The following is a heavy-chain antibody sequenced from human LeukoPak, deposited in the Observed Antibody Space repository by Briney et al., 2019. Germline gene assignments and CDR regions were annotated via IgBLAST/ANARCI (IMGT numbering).Heavy chain of an antibody. CDR2: VFYSGST. V-gene: IGHV4-59*12. CDR3: ASDYDSSGYLL. Sequence: MTSETLSLTCSVSGGSISNYYWSWIRQPPGKGLEWIGYVFYSGSTRYDPSLESRVTMSVDTSENQFSLKLNSVTAADTAVYYCASDYDSSGYLLWGQGTMVTVSS. D-gene: IGHD3-22*01. J-gene: IGHJ3*01. CDR1: GGSISNYY.